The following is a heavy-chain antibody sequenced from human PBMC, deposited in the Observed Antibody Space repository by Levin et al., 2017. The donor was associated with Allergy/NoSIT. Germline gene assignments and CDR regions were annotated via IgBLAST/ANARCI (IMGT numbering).Heavy chain of an antibody. Sequence: SETLSLTCTVSGGSISSYYWSWIRQPPGKGLEWIGYIYYSGSTNYNPSLKSRVTISVDTSKNQFSLKLSSVTAADTAVYYCARVGITSPYLIDYWGQGTLVTVSS. V-gene: IGHV4-59*01. D-gene: IGHD2-2*01. CDR1: GGSISSYY. J-gene: IGHJ4*02. CDR2: IYYSGST. CDR3: ARVGITSPYLIDY.